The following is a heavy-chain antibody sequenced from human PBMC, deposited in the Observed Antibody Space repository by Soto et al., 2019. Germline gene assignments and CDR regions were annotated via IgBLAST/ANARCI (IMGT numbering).Heavy chain of an antibody. CDR2: IYYSGST. J-gene: IGHJ6*02. CDR1: GGSISMGGYY. Sequence: SETLSLTWTVSGGSISMGGYYWCWIRQHPGKCLEWIGYIYYSGSTYYNPSLKSLVTISVDTSKNQFSLKLSSVTEADTAGYYCPRLTIFSGMDLWGQGTTVTGS. D-gene: IGHD3-3*01. CDR3: PRLTIFSGMDL. V-gene: IGHV4-31*01.